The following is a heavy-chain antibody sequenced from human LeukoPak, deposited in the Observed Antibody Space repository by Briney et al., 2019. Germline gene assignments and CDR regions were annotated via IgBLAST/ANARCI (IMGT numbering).Heavy chain of an antibody. CDR2: IYPGDSDT. CDR3: ARHAPSGSYLFGFDY. J-gene: IGHJ4*02. Sequence: GESLKISCKGSGYSFTSYWIGWVRQMPGKGLEWMGIIYPGDSDTRYSPSFQGQVTISADKSISTAYLQWSSLKASDTAMYYCARHAPSGSYLFGFDYWGQGTLVTVSS. V-gene: IGHV5-51*01. D-gene: IGHD1-26*01. CDR1: GYSFTSYW.